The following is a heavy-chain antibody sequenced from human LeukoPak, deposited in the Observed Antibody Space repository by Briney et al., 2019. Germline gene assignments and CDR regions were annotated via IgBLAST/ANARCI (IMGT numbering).Heavy chain of an antibody. CDR1: GFTFSSHA. J-gene: IGHJ3*02. V-gene: IGHV3-23*01. Sequence: PGGSLRLSCAASGFTFSSHAMSWVRQAPGKGLEWVSGISSSGGSTYYADSVKGRFTISRDNSKNTLYLQMNSLRGEDTAVYYCAKDFFPPVPLGAFDIWGQGTMVTVSS. CDR3: AKDFFPPVPLGAFDI. CDR2: ISSSGGST. D-gene: IGHD3-10*01.